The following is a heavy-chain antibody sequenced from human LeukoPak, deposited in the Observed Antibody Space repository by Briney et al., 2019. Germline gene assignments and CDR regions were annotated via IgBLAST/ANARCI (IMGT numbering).Heavy chain of an antibody. Sequence: SVKVSCKASGGTFSSYAISWVRQAPGQGLEWMGGIIPIFGTANYAQKFQGRVTITADESTSTAYMELSSLRSEDTAVYYCARDPYDFWSGSYYYMDVWGKGTSVTVSS. J-gene: IGHJ6*03. D-gene: IGHD3-3*01. CDR3: ARDPYDFWSGSYYYMDV. CDR1: GGTFSSYA. CDR2: IIPIFGTA. V-gene: IGHV1-69*01.